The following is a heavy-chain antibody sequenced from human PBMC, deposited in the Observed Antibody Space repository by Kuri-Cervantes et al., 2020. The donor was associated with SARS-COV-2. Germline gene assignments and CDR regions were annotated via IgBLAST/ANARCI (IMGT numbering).Heavy chain of an antibody. CDR3: ARSVCSGGSCRLKGGPYYFDY. V-gene: IGHV4-38-2*01. CDR1: GYSISSGYY. J-gene: IGHJ4*02. Sequence: SQTLSLTCAVSGYSISSGYYWGWIRPPPGKGLEWIGYIYYSGSTNYNPSLKSRVTISVDTSKNQFSLKLSSVTAADTAVYYCARSVCSGGSCRLKGGPYYFDYWGQGTLVTVSS. D-gene: IGHD2-15*01. CDR2: IYYSGST.